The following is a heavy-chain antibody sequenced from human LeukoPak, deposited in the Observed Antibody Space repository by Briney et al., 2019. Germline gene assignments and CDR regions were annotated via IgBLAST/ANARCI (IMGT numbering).Heavy chain of an antibody. CDR2: ISSGSSSI. J-gene: IGHJ4*02. Sequence: PGGSLRLSCAASGFILSSYSMNWVRQAPGKGLEWVSYISSGSSSIYYTDSVKGQFTISRDNGKNSLYLQMNSLRDEDTAVYYCARGTYYSDCWGQGTLVTVSS. V-gene: IGHV3-48*02. CDR1: GFILSSYS. CDR3: ARGTYYSDC.